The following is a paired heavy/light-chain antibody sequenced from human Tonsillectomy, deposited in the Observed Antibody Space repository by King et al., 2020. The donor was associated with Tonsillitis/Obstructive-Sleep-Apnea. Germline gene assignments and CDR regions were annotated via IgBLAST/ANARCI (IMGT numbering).Light chain of an antibody. J-gene: IGKJ1*01. CDR1: QVIRND. CDR2: AAS. V-gene: IGKV1-6*01. CDR3: LQTNTFPRT. Sequence: AIQMTQSPSSLSASVGDRVTILCRASQVIRNDLGWYQQQPGKAPKLLIYAASSLQSGVSSRFSGSASGTNFTLTISDLQPEDLATYYCLQTNTFPRTFGQGTKVEIK.
Heavy chain of an antibody. CDR1: GFSFSDFD. V-gene: IGHV3-48*02. Sequence: EVQLVESGGGLVQPGGSLRVSCATSGFSFSDFDMSWVRQAPGKGLEWVSSISTGGTKHYAGSVQGRFTISRDNAKNSVYLQMNSLRDEDTAVYFCARDAATMLHVPRLSYYYYYMDVWGKGATVTVSS. CDR3: ARDAATMLHVPRLSYYYYYMDV. D-gene: IGHD2-2*01. CDR2: ISTGGTK. J-gene: IGHJ6*03.